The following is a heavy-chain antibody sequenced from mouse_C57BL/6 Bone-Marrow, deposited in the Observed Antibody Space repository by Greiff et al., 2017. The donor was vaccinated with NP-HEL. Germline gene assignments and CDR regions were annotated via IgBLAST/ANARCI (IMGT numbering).Heavy chain of an antibody. Sequence: DVMLVESEGGLVQPGSSLKLSCTASGFTFSDYYMAWVRQVPEKGLEWVANINYDGSSTYYLDSLKSRFIISRANATNILYLQMRSLKSEDTATYYCAREGGLRRLTYAMDYWGQGTSVTVSS. CDR1: GFTFSDYY. CDR3: AREGGLRRLTYAMDY. CDR2: INYDGSST. D-gene: IGHD2-4*01. V-gene: IGHV5-16*01. J-gene: IGHJ4*01.